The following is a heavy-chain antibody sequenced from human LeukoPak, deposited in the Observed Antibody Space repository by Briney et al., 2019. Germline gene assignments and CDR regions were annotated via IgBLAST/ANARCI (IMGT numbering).Heavy chain of an antibody. V-gene: IGHV3-30-3*01. CDR2: ISYDGSTK. J-gene: IGHJ4*02. CDR1: GFTFSSYA. D-gene: IGHD1-14*01. Sequence: GGSLRLSCAASGFTFSSYAIHWVRQAPGKGLEWVAVISYDGSTKYYADSVKGRFTISRDNSKNTLYLQMNSLRAEDTSVYYCESRGRRPRAYYFVYWGQGTMVTVSS. CDR3: ESRGRRPRAYYFVY.